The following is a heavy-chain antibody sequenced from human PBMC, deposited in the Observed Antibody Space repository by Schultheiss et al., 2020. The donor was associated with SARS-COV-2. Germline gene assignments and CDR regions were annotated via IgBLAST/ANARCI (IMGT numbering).Heavy chain of an antibody. J-gene: IGHJ4*02. CDR3: ASKMTGTTDAFDY. D-gene: IGHD1-7*01. Sequence: ASVKVSCKASGYTFTSYGISWVRQAPGQGLEWMGWISPYNGNTNYARKLQGRVTMTADTSTNTVYMELRSLRSDDTALYYCASKMTGTTDAFDYWGQGTLVTVSS. CDR1: GYTFTSYG. CDR2: ISPYNGNT. V-gene: IGHV1-18*01.